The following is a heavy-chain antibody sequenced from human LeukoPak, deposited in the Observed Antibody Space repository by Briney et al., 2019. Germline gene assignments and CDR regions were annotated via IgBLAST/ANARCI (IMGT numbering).Heavy chain of an antibody. V-gene: IGHV3-30*18. Sequence: WRSLRLSCVASGFIFRNYAMHWVRQAPGKGLEWVAVGSHDGRNKIYGDSVKGRFTISRDNSKNTVYLQMDNLRPEDTAVYYCAKDRDSSTWSFFDFWGQGTLVTVSS. D-gene: IGHD6-13*01. CDR1: GFIFRNYA. CDR2: GSHDGRNK. J-gene: IGHJ4*02. CDR3: AKDRDSSTWSFFDF.